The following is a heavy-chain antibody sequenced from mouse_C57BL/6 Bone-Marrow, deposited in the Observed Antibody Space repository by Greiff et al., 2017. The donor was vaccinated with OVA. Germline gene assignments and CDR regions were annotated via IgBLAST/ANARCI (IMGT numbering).Heavy chain of an antibody. CDR3: ERDHRRRGFAY. CDR2: ISDGGSYT. Sequence: EVKLVESGGGLVKPGGSLKLSCAASGFTFSSYAMSWVRQTPEKRLEWVATISDGGSYTYYPDNVKGRFTISRDNAKNNLYLQMSHLKSEDTAMYYCERDHRRRGFAYWGQGTLVTVSA. J-gene: IGHJ3*01. CDR1: GFTFSSYA. V-gene: IGHV5-4*01.